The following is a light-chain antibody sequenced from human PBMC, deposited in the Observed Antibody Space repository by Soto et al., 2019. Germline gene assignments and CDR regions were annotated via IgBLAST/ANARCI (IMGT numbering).Light chain of an antibody. J-gene: IGLJ3*02. V-gene: IGLV1-40*01. CDR1: SSNLGAGYD. CDR3: QAYVYSLTASV. CDR2: GNR. Sequence: QSVLTQPPSVSGAPGQRVTISCTGNSSNLGAGYDVHWYQQLPGTAPKLVIYGNRNRPSGVPERFSGSKSGTSASLSITGRQAEEEADYYCQAYVYSLTASVFGVGTKVTVL.